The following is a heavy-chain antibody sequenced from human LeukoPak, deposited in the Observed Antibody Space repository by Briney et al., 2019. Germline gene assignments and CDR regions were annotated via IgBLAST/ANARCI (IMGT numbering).Heavy chain of an antibody. CDR1: GDTLTSNG. CDR3: VIFQAEDGIRYFDYEMEPAAPSGHFDH. D-gene: IGHD3-9*01. Sequence: GASMKVSCKASGDTLTSNGISWVRQAPGQGLEWMGWISAYKGNTNYAQKFQGRVTMTTDTSTSTAYMELRSLRSDDTAVYYCVIFQAEDGIRYFDYEMEPAAPSGHFDHWGQGTLVTVSS. V-gene: IGHV1-18*04. CDR2: ISAYKGNT. J-gene: IGHJ4*02.